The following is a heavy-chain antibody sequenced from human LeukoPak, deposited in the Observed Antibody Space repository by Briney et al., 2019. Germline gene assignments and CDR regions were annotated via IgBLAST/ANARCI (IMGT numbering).Heavy chain of an antibody. D-gene: IGHD5-12*01. CDR1: GFTFSSDS. CDR2: ISSTSGFI. CDR3: ARVHSGYGPDYIDH. Sequence: GGSLRLSCAASGFTFSSDSMNWVRQAPGKGLEWVSSISSTSGFISYADSVKGRFTISRDYAKSSLYLQMNSLRAEDTALYYCARVHSGYGPDYIDHWGQGTPVTVSS. V-gene: IGHV3-21*06. J-gene: IGHJ4*02.